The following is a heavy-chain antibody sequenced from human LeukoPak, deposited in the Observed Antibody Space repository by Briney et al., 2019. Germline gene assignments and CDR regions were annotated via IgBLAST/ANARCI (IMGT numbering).Heavy chain of an antibody. Sequence: GGSLRLSCAASGFTFSSYAMSWVRQAPGKGLEWVSGISDSGDSTYYADSVKGRFTISRDNSKNTVYLQMSSLRAEDTAVYYCAKYDVGTGMVLGHLDYWAQGTLVPVSS. V-gene: IGHV3-23*01. CDR1: GFTFSSYA. CDR3: AKYDVGTGMVLGHLDY. D-gene: IGHD5-18*01. CDR2: ISDSGDST. J-gene: IGHJ4*02.